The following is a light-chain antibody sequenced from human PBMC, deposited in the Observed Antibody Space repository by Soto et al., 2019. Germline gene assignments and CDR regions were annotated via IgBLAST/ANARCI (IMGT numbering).Light chain of an antibody. J-gene: IGKJ4*01. CDR2: AAS. CDR3: QKYNNAPLT. Sequence: HITPSPNSLSASVGDRVTITCRASQGISSSLAWYQQKPGKVPKLLIYAASTLQSGVPSRFSGRGSGTDFTLTISSLQPEDVATYYCQKYNNAPLTFGGGTKVDI. V-gene: IGKV1-27*01. CDR1: QGISSS.